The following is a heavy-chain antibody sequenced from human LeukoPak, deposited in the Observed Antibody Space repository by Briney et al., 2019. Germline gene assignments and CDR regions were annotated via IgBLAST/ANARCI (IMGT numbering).Heavy chain of an antibody. V-gene: IGHV3-23*01. CDR1: GFTFSSYA. J-gene: IGHJ4*02. D-gene: IGHD3-22*01. Sequence: GGSLRLSCGASGFTFSSYAMNWVRQNPGKGLEWVSAISGSGGRTYYADSVKGRFTISRDNSKNTLYLQMNSLRAEDTAVYYCARDYDRSGYLPGYWGQGTLVTVSS. CDR3: ARDYDRSGYLPGY. CDR2: ISGSGGRT.